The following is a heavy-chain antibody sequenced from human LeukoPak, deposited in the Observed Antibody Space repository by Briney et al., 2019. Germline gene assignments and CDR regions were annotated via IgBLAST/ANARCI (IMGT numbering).Heavy chain of an antibody. J-gene: IGHJ4*02. V-gene: IGHV3-48*03. D-gene: IGHD4-23*01. CDR3: ARDYGGSSPFDY. Sequence: GGSLRLSCVASGFTFSNYEMHWVRQAPGKGLEWVSYISSSGSDIYYADSVKGRFTISRDNAKNSLYLHMNSLRAEDTAVYCCARDYGGSSPFDYWGQGTLVTVSS. CDR1: GFTFSNYE. CDR2: ISSSGSDI.